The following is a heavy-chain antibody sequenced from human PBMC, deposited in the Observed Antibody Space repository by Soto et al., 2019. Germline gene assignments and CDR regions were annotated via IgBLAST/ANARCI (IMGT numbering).Heavy chain of an antibody. CDR1: GGTFSSYT. D-gene: IGHD6-13*01. Sequence: QVQLVQSGAEVKKPGSSVKVSCKASGGTFSSYTISWVRQAPGQGLEWMGRIIPILGIANYAQKFQGRVTITAEKSTSTAYMELSSLRSEDTAVYYCARDHSSMGGAWGQGTLVTVSS. CDR3: ARDHSSMGGA. CDR2: IIPILGIA. V-gene: IGHV1-69*08. J-gene: IGHJ4*02.